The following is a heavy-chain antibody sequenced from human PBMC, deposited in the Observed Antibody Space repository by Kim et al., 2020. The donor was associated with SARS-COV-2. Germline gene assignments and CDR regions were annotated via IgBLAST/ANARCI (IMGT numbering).Heavy chain of an antibody. CDR1: GFTFSSYA. V-gene: IGHV3-64*01. J-gene: IGHJ4*02. CDR2: ISSNGGST. D-gene: IGHD3-22*01. Sequence: GGSLRLSCAASGFTFSSYAMHWVRQAPGKGLEYVSAISSNGGSTYYANSVKGRFTISRDNSKNTLYLQMGSLRAEDMAVYYCARVLSYYDSSGYSYYFYYWGQGTLVTVSS. CDR3: ARVLSYYDSSGYSYYFYY.